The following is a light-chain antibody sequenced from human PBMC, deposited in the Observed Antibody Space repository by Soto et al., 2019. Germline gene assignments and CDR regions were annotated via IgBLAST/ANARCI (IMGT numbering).Light chain of an antibody. CDR3: QQYGSSSFA. V-gene: IGKV3-20*01. CDR1: QSISGTY. CDR2: GAS. J-gene: IGKJ3*01. Sequence: EFVLTQSPGTLSLSPGERATLSCRARQSISGTYVAWYQKKPGQAPRLLLYGASSRATGIPDRFSGSGYGTDFTLTISRLEAGDSAVYYCQQYGSSSFAFGPGTKVEIK.